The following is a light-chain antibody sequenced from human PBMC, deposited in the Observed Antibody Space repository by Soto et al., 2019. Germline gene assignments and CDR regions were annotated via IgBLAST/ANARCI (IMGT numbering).Light chain of an antibody. CDR3: QQCNSYSRT. CDR1: QNIKNW. CDR2: EGS. V-gene: IGKV1-5*01. J-gene: IGKJ1*01. Sequence: DIQMTQSPSTLSASVGDRVTITCRASQNIKNWLAWYQQRPGQAPKLLISEGSSLESGVPSTFSGTASGTEFTLTISSLQPDDFATYYCQQCNSYSRTFGHGTKVDIK.